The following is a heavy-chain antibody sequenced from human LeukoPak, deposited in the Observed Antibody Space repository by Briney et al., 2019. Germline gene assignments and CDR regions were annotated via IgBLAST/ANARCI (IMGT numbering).Heavy chain of an antibody. CDR3: ARPGRDYYDSSGYYYGADY. D-gene: IGHD3-22*01. CDR1: GYTFTSYD. Sequence: ASVKVSCKASGYTFTSYDINWVRQATGQGLEWMGWMNPNSGNTGYAQKFQGRVTMTRNTSISTAYMELSSLRSEDTAVYYCARPGRDYYDSSGYYYGADYWGQGTLVTVSS. V-gene: IGHV1-8*01. CDR2: MNPNSGNT. J-gene: IGHJ4*02.